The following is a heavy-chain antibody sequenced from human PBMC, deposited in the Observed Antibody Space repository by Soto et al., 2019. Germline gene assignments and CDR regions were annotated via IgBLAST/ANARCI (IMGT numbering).Heavy chain of an antibody. J-gene: IGHJ4*02. CDR1: GYTFTSYG. CDR2: ISAYNGNT. CDR3: ARDPRRIMITFGGVIVPFDY. Sequence: ASVKVSCKASGYTFTSYGISWVRQAPGQGLEWMGWISAYNGNTDYAQKLQGRVTMTTDTSTSTAYMELRSLRSDDTAVYYCARDPRRIMITFGGVIVPFDYWGQGTLVTVSS. D-gene: IGHD3-16*02. V-gene: IGHV1-18*01.